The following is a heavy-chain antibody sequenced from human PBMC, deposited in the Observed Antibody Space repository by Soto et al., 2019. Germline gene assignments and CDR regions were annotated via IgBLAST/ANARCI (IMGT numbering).Heavy chain of an antibody. V-gene: IGHV3-23*01. CDR1: GFTFSSYA. CDR2: ISGSGGST. CDR3: GFFGELLSRWFDL. D-gene: IGHD3-10*01. J-gene: IGHJ5*02. Sequence: PGGSLRLSCAASGFTFSSYAMSWVRQAPGKGLEWVSAISGSGGSTYYADSVKGRFTISRDNSKDTLYLQMNSLRAEDTAVYYGGFFGELLSRWFDLWGQGTLDTGSS.